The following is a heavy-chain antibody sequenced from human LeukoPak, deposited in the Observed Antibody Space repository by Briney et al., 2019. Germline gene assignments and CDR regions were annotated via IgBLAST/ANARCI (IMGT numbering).Heavy chain of an antibody. Sequence: GGSLRLSCAASGFIFSASWMSWIRRAPGKGLEWVANIKEDGSQKHYVDSVKGRFTISRDNAKNSLYLQMNSLRAEDTALYYCANMGATYYYDSSGYDDAFDIWGQGTMVTVSS. D-gene: IGHD3-22*01. V-gene: IGHV3-7*03. CDR2: IKEDGSQK. CDR1: GFIFSASW. J-gene: IGHJ3*02. CDR3: ANMGATYYYDSSGYDDAFDI.